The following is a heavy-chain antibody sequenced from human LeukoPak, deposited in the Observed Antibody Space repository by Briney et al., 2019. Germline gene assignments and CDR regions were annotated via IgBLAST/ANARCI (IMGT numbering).Heavy chain of an antibody. CDR2: IGTAGDT. Sequence: GGSLRLSCAASGFTFSSYDMHWVRQATGKGLEWVSAIGTAGDTYYPGSVKGRFTISRENAKNSLYLQMNSLRAEDTAVYYCAKAGNVLRFLEWLPQYYFDYWGQGTLVTVSS. CDR3: AKAGNVLRFLEWLPQYYFDY. CDR1: GFTFSSYD. J-gene: IGHJ4*02. V-gene: IGHV3-13*01. D-gene: IGHD3-3*01.